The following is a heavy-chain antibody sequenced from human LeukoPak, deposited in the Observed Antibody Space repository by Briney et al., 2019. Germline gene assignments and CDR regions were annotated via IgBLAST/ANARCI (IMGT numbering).Heavy chain of an antibody. D-gene: IGHD1-26*01. Sequence: ASVKVSCKASGYTFTSYGFSWVRQAPGQGLEWMGWIGANNGNRNYAQKFQGRVTMTEDTSTDTAYMELSSLRSEDTAVYYCATQVKSIAGATYYYYMDVWGKGTTVTVSS. V-gene: IGHV1-18*01. CDR1: GYTFTSYG. CDR3: ATQVKSIAGATYYYYMDV. J-gene: IGHJ6*03. CDR2: IGANNGNR.